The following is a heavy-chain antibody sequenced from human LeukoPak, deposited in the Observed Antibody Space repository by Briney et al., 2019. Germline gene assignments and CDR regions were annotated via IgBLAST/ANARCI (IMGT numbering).Heavy chain of an antibody. J-gene: IGHJ4*02. V-gene: IGHV3-23*01. CDR3: AKDTLPSTMVRGAIPLFDY. CDR1: GFTFSSYE. D-gene: IGHD3-10*01. Sequence: PGGSLRLSCAASGFTFSSYEMNWVRQAPGKGLEWVSAISGSGGSTYYADSVKGRFTISRDNSKNTLYLQMNSLRAEDTAVYYCAKDTLPSTMVRGAIPLFDYWGQGTLVTVSS. CDR2: ISGSGGST.